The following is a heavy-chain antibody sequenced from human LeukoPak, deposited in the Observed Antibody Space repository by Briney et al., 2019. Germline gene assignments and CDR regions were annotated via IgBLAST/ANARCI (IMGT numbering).Heavy chain of an antibody. D-gene: IGHD1-26*01. CDR3: ARDARIGWDYFVS. CDR2: IFYGGGT. V-gene: IGHV4-59*11. J-gene: IGHJ4*02. CDR1: GVSFSDHY. Sequence: PSETLSLTCTVSGVSFSDHYWSWIRQPPGKGLEWIGYIFYGGGTNYNPSLQSRVTISIDTSKNRFSLRLSSVTAADTAVYYCARDARIGWDYFVSWGQGTLVIVSS.